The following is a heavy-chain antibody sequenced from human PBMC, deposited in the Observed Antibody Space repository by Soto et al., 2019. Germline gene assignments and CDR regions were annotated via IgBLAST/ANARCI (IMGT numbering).Heavy chain of an antibody. Sequence: QVQLVESGGGVVQPGRSLRLSCAASGFTFSSYAMHWVRQAPGKGLEWVAVISYDGSNKYYADSVKGRFTISRDNSKNTLYLQMNSLRAEDTAVYYCGTTRRSGYALYYWGQGTLVTVSS. CDR1: GFTFSSYA. V-gene: IGHV3-30-3*01. J-gene: IGHJ4*02. CDR2: ISYDGSNK. CDR3: GTTRRSGYALYY. D-gene: IGHD3-22*01.